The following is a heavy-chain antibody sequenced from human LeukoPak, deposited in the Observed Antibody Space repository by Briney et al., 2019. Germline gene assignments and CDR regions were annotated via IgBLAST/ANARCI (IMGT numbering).Heavy chain of an antibody. CDR3: ARDIEAAGLFLDY. J-gene: IGHJ4*02. Sequence: GGSLRLSCAASRFTFSSYAMSWVRQAPGKGLEWVSAISGSGGSTYYADSVKGRFTISRDNSKNTLYLQMNSLRAEDTAVYYCARDIEAAGLFLDYWGQGTLVTVSS. V-gene: IGHV3-23*01. CDR1: RFTFSSYA. D-gene: IGHD6-13*01. CDR2: ISGSGGST.